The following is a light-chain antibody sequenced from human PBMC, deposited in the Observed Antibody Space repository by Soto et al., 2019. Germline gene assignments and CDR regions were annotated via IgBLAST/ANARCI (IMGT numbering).Light chain of an antibody. CDR1: QSVSSY. J-gene: IGKJ4*01. CDR2: DTS. Sequence: EIVMTQSPATLSVSPGERATLSCRASQSVSSYLAWYQQKPGQAPRLLIYDTSARATGVPARFSGSRSGPEFTLTINSLQSEDFAIYYCQRYNNWPLTFGGGTKVDIK. CDR3: QRYNNWPLT. V-gene: IGKV3-15*01.